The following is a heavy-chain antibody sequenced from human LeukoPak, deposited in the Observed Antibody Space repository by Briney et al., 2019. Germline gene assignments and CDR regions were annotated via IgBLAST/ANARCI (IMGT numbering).Heavy chain of an antibody. CDR3: AGRYYDFWSGPDS. CDR2: ISYDGSNQ. CDR1: GFTFSSYA. Sequence: GGSLRLSCAASGFTFSSYAMHWVRQAPGKGLEWVAVISYDGSNQNYADSVKGRFTISRDNSKNTLYLQMNSLRAEDTAVYYCAGRYYDFWSGPDSWGQGTLVTVAS. J-gene: IGHJ5*01. V-gene: IGHV3-30*04. D-gene: IGHD3-3*01.